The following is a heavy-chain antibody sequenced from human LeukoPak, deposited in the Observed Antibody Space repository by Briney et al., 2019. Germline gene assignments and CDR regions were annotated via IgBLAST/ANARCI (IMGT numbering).Heavy chain of an antibody. CDR3: AGYDHTNYLAY. CDR1: GGSIGYNY. V-gene: IGHV4-59*13. Sequence: ASETLSLTCTVSGGSIGYNYWDWIRQSPERGLEWIGYISSSGSIDYTPSLRSRVTMSLDTSKNHLSLNLRSVSAADTAIYYCAGYDHTNYLAYWGQGTLVTVSS. D-gene: IGHD1-14*01. CDR2: ISSSGSI. J-gene: IGHJ4*02.